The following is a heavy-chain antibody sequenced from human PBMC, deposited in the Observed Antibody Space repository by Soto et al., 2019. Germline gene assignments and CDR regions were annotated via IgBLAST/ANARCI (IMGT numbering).Heavy chain of an antibody. D-gene: IGHD1-26*01. CDR2: IYPGDSDT. V-gene: IGHV5-51*01. J-gene: IGHJ6*02. CDR1: GYSFTSYW. CDR3: ARHGGYYSTYYYYGMDV. Sequence: GSLKISCKGSGYSFTSYWIGWVRQMPGKGLEWMGIIYPGDSDTRYSPSFQGQVTISADKSISTAYLQWSSLKASDTAMYYCARHGGYYSTYYYYGMDVWGQGTTVTVSS.